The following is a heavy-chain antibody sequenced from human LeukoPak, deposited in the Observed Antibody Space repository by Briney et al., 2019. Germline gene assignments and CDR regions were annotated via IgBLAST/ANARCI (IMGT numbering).Heavy chain of an antibody. D-gene: IGHD6-19*01. CDR2: IRYDGSNK. CDR3: AKVGATWSGWCDY. Sequence: GGSLRLSCAASGFTFSSYGMHWVRQAPGKGLEWVAFIRYDGSNKYYADSVKGRFTISRDNSKNTLYLQMNSLRAEDTAVYYCAKVGATWSGWCDYWGQGTLVTVSS. CDR1: GFTFSSYG. J-gene: IGHJ4*02. V-gene: IGHV3-30*02.